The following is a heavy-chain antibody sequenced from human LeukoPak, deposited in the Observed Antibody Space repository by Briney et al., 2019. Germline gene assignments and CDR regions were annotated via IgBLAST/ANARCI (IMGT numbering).Heavy chain of an antibody. CDR1: GGSFSGYY. J-gene: IGHJ4*02. CDR2: INHSGST. Sequence: SETLSLTCAVSGGSFSGYYWSWIRQPPGKGLEWIGEINHSGSTNYNPSLKSRVTISVDTSKNQFSLKLSSVTAADTAVYYCARRRGGYCSSTSCYTRSGEDYWGQGTLVTVSS. V-gene: IGHV4-34*01. D-gene: IGHD2-2*02. CDR3: ARRRGGYCSSTSCYTRSGEDY.